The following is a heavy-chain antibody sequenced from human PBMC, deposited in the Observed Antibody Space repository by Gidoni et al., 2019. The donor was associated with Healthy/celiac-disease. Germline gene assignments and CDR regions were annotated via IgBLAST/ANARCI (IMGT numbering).Heavy chain of an antibody. J-gene: IGHJ4*02. V-gene: IGHV3-21*01. Sequence: EVQLVESGGGLVKPGGSLRLSCPASGFTFSSYCMNWVRQAPGKGLEWVSSISSSSSYIYYADSVKGRFTISRDNAKNSLYLQMNSLRAEDTAVYYCAKVHNSFDYWGQGTLVTVSS. D-gene: IGHD1-20*01. CDR2: ISSSSSYI. CDR1: GFTFSSYC. CDR3: AKVHNSFDY.